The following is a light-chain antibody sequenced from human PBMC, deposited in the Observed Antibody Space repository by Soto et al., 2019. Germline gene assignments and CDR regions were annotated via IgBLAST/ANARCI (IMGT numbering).Light chain of an antibody. V-gene: IGKV3D-15*01. CDR1: ESVSNY. CDR3: QQYNNWPPWT. Sequence: EIVMTQSPATLSVSPGERATLSCRASESVSNYLAWYQQKPGQAPRLLIYGASTRATGIPARFSGSGSGTEFTLTISRLQSEDFALYYCQQYNNWPPWTFGQGTKVDIK. J-gene: IGKJ1*01. CDR2: GAS.